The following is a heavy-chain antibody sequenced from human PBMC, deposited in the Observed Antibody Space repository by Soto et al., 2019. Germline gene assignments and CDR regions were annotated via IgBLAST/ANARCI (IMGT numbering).Heavy chain of an antibody. CDR3: ARVGHSSSWYRGSGVPYFDY. CDR2: IYFSGIT. J-gene: IGHJ4*02. D-gene: IGHD6-13*01. CDR1: CGSISNYY. V-gene: IGHV4-59*01. Sequence: PSETLSLTSSVSCGSISNYYWSWIRQTPGKVLERIGYIYFSGITNYNPSLNSRVTISVDTSKNPFSLKLSSVTAADTAVYYCARVGHSSSWYRGSGVPYFDYWGQGTLVTVSS.